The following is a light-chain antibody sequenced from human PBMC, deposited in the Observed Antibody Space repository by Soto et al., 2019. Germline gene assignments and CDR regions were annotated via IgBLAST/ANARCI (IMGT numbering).Light chain of an antibody. CDR1: QSVNIY. Sequence: EMLMTQSPATLSVSPGERATLSCRASQSVNIYLAWYQQKPGQAPRLLIFGASSRATGIPARFSGSGSGTEFNLTISSLQSEDFAVYFCQQYDDWLRLTFGGGTKVDIK. CDR3: QQYDDWLRLT. CDR2: GAS. V-gene: IGKV3D-15*01. J-gene: IGKJ4*01.